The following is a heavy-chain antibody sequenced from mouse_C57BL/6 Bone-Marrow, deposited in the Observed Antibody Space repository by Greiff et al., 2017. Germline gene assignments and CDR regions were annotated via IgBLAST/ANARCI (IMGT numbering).Heavy chain of an antibody. J-gene: IGHJ1*03. Sequence: QVQLQQPGAELVRPGSSVKLSCKASGYTFTSYWMDWVKQRPGQGLEWIGNIYPSDSETHYNQKFKDKATLTVDKSSSTAYMQLSRLTSEDSAVYDWARSLITTEVEYFDVWGTGTTVTVSS. CDR2: IYPSDSET. CDR3: ARSLITTEVEYFDV. CDR1: GYTFTSYW. D-gene: IGHD1-1*01. V-gene: IGHV1-61*01.